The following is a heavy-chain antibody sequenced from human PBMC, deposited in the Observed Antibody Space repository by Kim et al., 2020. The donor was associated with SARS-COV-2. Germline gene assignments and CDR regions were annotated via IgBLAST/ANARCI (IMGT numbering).Heavy chain of an antibody. CDR2: IYYSGST. Sequence: SETLSLTCTVSGGSISSYYWSWIRQPPGKGLEWIGYIYYSGSTNYNPSLKSRVTISVDTSKNQFSLKLSSVTAADTSVYYCARYHRDETYYYDSSGYEFDYWGQGTLVTVSS. CDR3: ARYHRDETYYYDSSGYEFDY. V-gene: IGHV4-59*01. J-gene: IGHJ4*02. CDR1: GGSISSYY. D-gene: IGHD3-22*01.